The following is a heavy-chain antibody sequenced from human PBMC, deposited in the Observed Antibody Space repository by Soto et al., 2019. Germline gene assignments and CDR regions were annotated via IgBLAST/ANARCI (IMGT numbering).Heavy chain of an antibody. CDR3: ARASIAAPPYYYYYYMDV. J-gene: IGHJ6*03. CDR2: INSDGSST. CDR1: GFTFSSYW. Sequence: EVQLVESGGGLVQPGGSLRLSCAASGFTFSSYWMHWVRQAPGKGLVLVSRINSDGSSTSYADSVKGRFTISRDNAKNTLYLQMNRLRAEDTAVYYCARASIAAPPYYYYYYMDVWGKGTTVTVSS. V-gene: IGHV3-74*01. D-gene: IGHD6-6*01.